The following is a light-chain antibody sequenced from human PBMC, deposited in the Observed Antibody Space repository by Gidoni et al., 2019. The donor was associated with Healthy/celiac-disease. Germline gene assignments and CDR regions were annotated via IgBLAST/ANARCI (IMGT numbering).Light chain of an antibody. V-gene: IGKV1-39*01. Sequence: DIQMNQSPSSLSASVGDRVTITCRASQSISSYLNWYQQKPGKAPKHLIYAASSLQSGVPSRFSGSGSGTDFTLTISSLQPEDFATYYCQQSYSTLCSFXQXTKLEIK. J-gene: IGKJ2*04. CDR2: AAS. CDR1: QSISSY. CDR3: QQSYSTLCS.